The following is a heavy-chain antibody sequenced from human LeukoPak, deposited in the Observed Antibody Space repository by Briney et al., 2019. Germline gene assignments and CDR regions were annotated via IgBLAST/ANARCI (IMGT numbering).Heavy chain of an antibody. J-gene: IGHJ5*02. CDR3: AREEGGWFDP. CDR2: IYYSGST. V-gene: IGHV4-59*01. D-gene: IGHD1-26*01. Sequence: ASETLSLTCTVSGGSISSYYWSWVRQPPGKGLEWIGYIYYSGSTNYNPSLKSRVTISVDTSKNQFSLKLGSVTAADTAVYYSAREEGGWFDPWGQGTLVTVSS. CDR1: GGSISSYY.